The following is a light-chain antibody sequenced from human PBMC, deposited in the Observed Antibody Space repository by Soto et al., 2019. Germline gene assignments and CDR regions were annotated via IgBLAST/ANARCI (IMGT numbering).Light chain of an antibody. J-gene: IGLJ1*01. CDR3: SSFTSSNTHV. CDR1: SSDVGNYNY. V-gene: IGLV2-14*01. CDR2: GVS. Sequence: QSLLTQPASVSGSPGQSINISCTGTSSDVGNYNYVSWYQHHPGKAPKLLISGVSNRPSGISNRFSGSKSGNTASLTISGLQAEDEGHYYCSSFTSSNTHVFGTGTKVTVL.